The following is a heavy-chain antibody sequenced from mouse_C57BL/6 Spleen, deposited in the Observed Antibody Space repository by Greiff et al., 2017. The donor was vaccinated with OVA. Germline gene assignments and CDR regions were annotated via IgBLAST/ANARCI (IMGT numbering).Heavy chain of an antibody. CDR3: ASKGYDGFRFAY. J-gene: IGHJ3*01. Sequence: QVQLQQPGAELVKPGASVKLSCKASGYTFTSYWMHWVKQRPGQGLEWIGMIHPNSGSTNYNEKFKSKATLTVDKSSSTAYMQLSSLTSEDSAVYYCASKGYDGFRFAYWGQGTLVTVSA. V-gene: IGHV1-64*01. CDR2: IHPNSGST. D-gene: IGHD2-3*01. CDR1: GYTFTSYW.